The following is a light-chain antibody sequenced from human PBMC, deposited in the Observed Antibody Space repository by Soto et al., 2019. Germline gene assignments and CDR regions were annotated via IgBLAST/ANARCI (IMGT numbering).Light chain of an antibody. CDR3: QQTYKTPLT. CDR1: QSISHF. Sequence: IQITQSPSTLSASVGDRVTITCRASQSISHFLAWYQQRPGKAPKLLIYLASSLSSGVPSKFSGSGSGTDFTLTISVLQPEDSATYYCQQTYKTPLTFGQGTKVDI. CDR2: LAS. V-gene: IGKV1-39*01. J-gene: IGKJ1*01.